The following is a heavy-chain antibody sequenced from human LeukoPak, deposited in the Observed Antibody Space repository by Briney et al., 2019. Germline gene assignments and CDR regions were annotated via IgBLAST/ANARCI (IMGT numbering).Heavy chain of an antibody. Sequence: GGSLRLSCAASGFTFSSYSMNWVRQAPGKGLEWVSSISSSSSYIYYAGSVKGRFTISRDNAKNSLYLQMNSLRAEDTAVYYCARNPVNPYYFDYWGQGTLVTVSS. V-gene: IGHV3-21*01. CDR2: ISSSSSYI. D-gene: IGHD1-14*01. CDR1: GFTFSSYS. CDR3: ARNPVNPYYFDY. J-gene: IGHJ4*02.